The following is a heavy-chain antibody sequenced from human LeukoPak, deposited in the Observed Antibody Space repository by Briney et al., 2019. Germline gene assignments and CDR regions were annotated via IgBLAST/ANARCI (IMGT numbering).Heavy chain of an antibody. CDR3: ARVFGTTAWYMDV. Sequence: GGSLRLPCAASGFTFSSYWMSWVRQAPGKGLEWVANIKQDGSEKYYVDSVKGRFTISRDNAKNSLYLQMNSLRAEDTAVYYCARVFGTTAWYMDVWGKGTTVTVSS. CDR2: IKQDGSEK. J-gene: IGHJ6*03. CDR1: GFTFSSYW. V-gene: IGHV3-7*01. D-gene: IGHD1-1*01.